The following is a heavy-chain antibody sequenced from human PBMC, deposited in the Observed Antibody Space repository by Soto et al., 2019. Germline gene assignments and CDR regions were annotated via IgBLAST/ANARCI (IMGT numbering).Heavy chain of an antibody. Sequence: SSETLSLTCTVSGGSISSSSYSWGWIRQPPGKGLEWIGNIYYSGSTSYNPSLKSRVTISADTSKKQFSLKLSSVTAADTAVYYCASDRYGDYAFDYWGHGTLVTVSS. CDR3: ASDRYGDYAFDY. CDR1: GGSISSSSYS. CDR2: IYYSGST. J-gene: IGHJ4*01. D-gene: IGHD4-17*01. V-gene: IGHV4-39*01.